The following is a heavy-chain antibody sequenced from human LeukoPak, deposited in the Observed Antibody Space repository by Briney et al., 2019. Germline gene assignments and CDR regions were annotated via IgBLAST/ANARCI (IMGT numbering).Heavy chain of an antibody. J-gene: IGHJ4*02. CDR2: INEDGREK. D-gene: IGHD3-9*01. CDR1: GLSFSSFY. Sequence: GGSLRLSCATIGLSFSSFYMTWVRQAPGKGLEWVANINEDGREKYYVDSVKGRFTVSGDNAKNALYLQMNSLGVEDTAVYYCARARSGDFGWLKAYYFDHWGQGTLVTVSS. V-gene: IGHV3-7*01. CDR3: ARARSGDFGWLKAYYFDH.